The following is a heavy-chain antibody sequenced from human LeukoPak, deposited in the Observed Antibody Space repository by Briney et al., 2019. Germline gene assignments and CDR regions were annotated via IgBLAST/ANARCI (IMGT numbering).Heavy chain of an antibody. D-gene: IGHD6-13*01. CDR2: IYYSGNT. V-gene: IGHV4-59*01. Sequence: ETLSLTCTVSGGSLSSYYWSWIRQPPGKGLEWIGDIYYSGNTYYNPSLKSRVTISVDTSKNQFSLKLSSVTAADTAVYYCARPYYSSSWTDAFDIGGQGTSLTVSS. CDR3: ARPYYSSSWTDAFDI. J-gene: IGHJ3*02. CDR1: GGSLSSYY.